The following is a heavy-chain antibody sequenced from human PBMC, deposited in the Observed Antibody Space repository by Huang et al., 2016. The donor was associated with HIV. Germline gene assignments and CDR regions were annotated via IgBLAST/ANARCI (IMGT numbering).Heavy chain of an antibody. Sequence: KKPGSSVKVSCQASGGSFSDQIISWLRQAPGQRFEWMGGIIPLFRAPAYAQEFKGRVTMTADESTATIHMQLNSLTSEDTAVYYCAMSLRYQYDTRSYWGRYFDYWGQGTLVTVSS. CDR3: AMSLRYQYDTRSYWGRYFDY. D-gene: IGHD3-16*01. J-gene: IGHJ4*02. CDR2: IIPLFRAP. V-gene: IGHV1-69*01. CDR1: GGSFSDQI.